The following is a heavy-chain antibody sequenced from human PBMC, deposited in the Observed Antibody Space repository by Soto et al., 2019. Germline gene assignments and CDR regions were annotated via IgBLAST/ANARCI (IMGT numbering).Heavy chain of an antibody. Sequence: SETLSLTCTVSGGSISSSSYYWGWIRQPPGKGLEWIGSIYYSGSTYYNPSLKSRVTISVDTSKNQFSLKLSSVTAADTAVYYCARLTGWELLRYYFDYWGQGTLVTVSS. J-gene: IGHJ4*02. CDR2: IYYSGST. CDR1: GGSISSSSYY. D-gene: IGHD1-26*01. V-gene: IGHV4-39*01. CDR3: ARLTGWELLRYYFDY.